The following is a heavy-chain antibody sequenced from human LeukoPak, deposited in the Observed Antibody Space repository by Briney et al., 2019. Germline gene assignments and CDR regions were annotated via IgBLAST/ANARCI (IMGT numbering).Heavy chain of an antibody. CDR2: IYTSGST. V-gene: IGHV4-61*02. J-gene: IGHJ6*03. Sequence: SETLSLTCTVSGGSISSGSYYWSWIRQPAGKGLEWIGRIYTSGSTNYNPSLKSRVTISVDTSKNQFSLKLSSVTAADTAVYYCARLAAAGDYYCYYMDVWGKGTTVTVSS. CDR1: GGSISSGSYY. CDR3: ARLAAAGDYYCYYMDV. D-gene: IGHD6-13*01.